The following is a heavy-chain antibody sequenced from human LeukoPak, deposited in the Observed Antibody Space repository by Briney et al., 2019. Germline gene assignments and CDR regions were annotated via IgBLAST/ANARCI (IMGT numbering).Heavy chain of an antibody. CDR1: GFTFSSYA. J-gene: IGHJ4*02. Sequence: GGSLRLSCAASGFTFSSYAMSWVRQAPGKGLEWVSAISGSGGSTYYADSVKGRFTISRDNSKNTLYLQMNSLRAEDTAVYYCPTLRVGLCLGPRDYGAQGTLSPSPQ. CDR2: ISGSGGST. V-gene: IGHV3-23*01. CDR3: PTLRVGLCLGPRDY. D-gene: IGHD5-18*01.